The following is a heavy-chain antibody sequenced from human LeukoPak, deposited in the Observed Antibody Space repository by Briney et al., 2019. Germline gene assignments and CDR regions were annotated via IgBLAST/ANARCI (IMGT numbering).Heavy chain of an antibody. V-gene: IGHV4-59*01. CDR3: ARHDHGYSSGRFDY. D-gene: IGHD5-18*01. CDR1: GFTFSSYA. CDR2: ISYSGST. Sequence: SGGSLRLSCAASGFTFSSYAMSWLRQPPGNGLEWIGYISYSGSTDYNPSLNGRVTISVDTSKNQFSLKLSSVTAADTAVYYCARHDHGYSSGRFDYWGQGILVTVSS. J-gene: IGHJ4*02.